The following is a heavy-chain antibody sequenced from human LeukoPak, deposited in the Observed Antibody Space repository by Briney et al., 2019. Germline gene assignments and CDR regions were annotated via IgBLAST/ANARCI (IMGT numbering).Heavy chain of an antibody. Sequence: GESLKISCKGSGYSFTSYWIGWVRQMPGKGLEWMGIIYPGGSDTRYSPSFQGQVTISADKSISTAYLQWSSLKASDTAMYYCARTLFCSGGSCYYNWFDPWGQGTLVTVSS. CDR1: GYSFTSYW. V-gene: IGHV5-51*01. J-gene: IGHJ5*02. CDR3: ARTLFCSGGSCYYNWFDP. CDR2: IYPGGSDT. D-gene: IGHD2-15*01.